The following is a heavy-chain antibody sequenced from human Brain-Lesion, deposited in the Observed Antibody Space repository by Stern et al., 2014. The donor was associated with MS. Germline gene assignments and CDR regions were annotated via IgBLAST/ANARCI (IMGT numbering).Heavy chain of an antibody. Sequence: QLQLQESGPGLVKPSETLSLTCTVSGGSINTNNYYWGWIRQPPGKGLEWIGNIYSSGSTFYSPSLKSRVTMPVDTVNNHFSLKLSSVTAADTAVYYCARTGDDFGDYSLSYWGQGTLVTVSS. J-gene: IGHJ4*02. CDR3: ARTGDDFGDYSLSY. CDR1: GGSINTNNYY. CDR2: IYSSGST. D-gene: IGHD4-17*01. V-gene: IGHV4-39*02.